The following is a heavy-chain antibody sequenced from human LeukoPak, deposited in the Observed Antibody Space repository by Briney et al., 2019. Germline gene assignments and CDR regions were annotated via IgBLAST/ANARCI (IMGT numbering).Heavy chain of an antibody. Sequence: SVKVSCKASGGTFSSYAISWVRQAPGQGLEWMGGIIPIFGTANYAQKFQGRVTITTDESTSTAYMELSSLRSEDTAVYYCARDRSIAARHGWFDPWGQGTLVTVSS. D-gene: IGHD6-6*01. CDR2: IIPIFGTA. CDR1: GGTFSSYA. V-gene: IGHV1-69*05. J-gene: IGHJ5*02. CDR3: ARDRSIAARHGWFDP.